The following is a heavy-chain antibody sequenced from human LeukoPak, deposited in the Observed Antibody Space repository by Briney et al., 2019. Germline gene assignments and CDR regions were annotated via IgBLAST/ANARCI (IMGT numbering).Heavy chain of an antibody. V-gene: IGHV4-59*03. CDR3: AKTNWGAFDI. J-gene: IGHJ3*02. CDR1: GGSISSSY. D-gene: IGHD7-27*01. Sequence: PSESLSLTCIVSGGSISSSYWSWIRQPPGKGLEWIGFIYYSGSTNYNPSLKSRVTISADTSKNLFSLKLSSMTAADTAVYYCAKTNWGAFDIWGQGTMVTVSS. CDR2: IYYSGST.